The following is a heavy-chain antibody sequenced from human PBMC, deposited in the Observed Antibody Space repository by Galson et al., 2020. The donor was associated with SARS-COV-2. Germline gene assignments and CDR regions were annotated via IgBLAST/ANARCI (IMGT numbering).Heavy chain of an antibody. D-gene: IGHD6-13*01. Sequence: SVKVSCKASGGTFSSYAISWVRQAPGQGLEWMGGIIPIFGTANYAQKFQGRVTITADESTSTAYMELSSLRSEDTAVYYCARDSWTRNIAAAGADYYYYGMDVWGQGTTVTVSS. V-gene: IGHV1-69*13. CDR3: ARDSWTRNIAAAGADYYYYGMDV. CDR2: IIPIFGTA. J-gene: IGHJ6*02. CDR1: GGTFSSYA.